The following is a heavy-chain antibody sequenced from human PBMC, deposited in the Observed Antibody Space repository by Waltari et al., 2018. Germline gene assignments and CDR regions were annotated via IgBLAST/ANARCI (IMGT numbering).Heavy chain of an antibody. CDR1: GFTFSSYW. CDR3: ARVFVYGANSGKRPMDV. CDR2: IKQDGSEN. J-gene: IGHJ6*03. V-gene: IGHV3-7*01. Sequence: EVRMVESGGGLVQPGWALRVSCAASGFTFSSYWWTWVRQAPGKGLEWVANIKQDGSENYYVDSVKGRFTISRDDAKNSLYLQMNSLRNEDTAVYFCARVFVYGANSGKRPMDVWGKGTTVTVSS. D-gene: IGHD4-17*01.